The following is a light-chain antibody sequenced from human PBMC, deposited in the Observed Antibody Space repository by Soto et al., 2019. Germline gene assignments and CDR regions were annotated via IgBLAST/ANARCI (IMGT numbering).Light chain of an antibody. CDR3: AAWDDSMSTYV. Sequence: QSVLTQPPSASGTPGQRVTISCSGSSSNIGSNYVYWYQQLPGTAPKLLISRNNQRPSGVPDRFSGSKSGTSASLAISGLRSEDEADYYCAAWDDSMSTYVFGNGTKVTVL. J-gene: IGLJ1*01. V-gene: IGLV1-47*01. CDR1: SSNIGSNY. CDR2: RNN.